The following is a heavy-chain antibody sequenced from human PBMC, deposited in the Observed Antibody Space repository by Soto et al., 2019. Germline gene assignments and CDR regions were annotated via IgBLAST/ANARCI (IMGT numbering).Heavy chain of an antibody. CDR3: AAAELGVEMATILGY. V-gene: IGHV1-58*01. D-gene: IGHD5-12*01. CDR2: IVVGSGNT. Sequence: SVKVSCKASGFTFTSSAVQWVRQARGQRLEGIGWIVVGSGNTNYAQKFQERVTITRDISTSPAYMELSSLRSEDTAVYYCAAAELGVEMATILGYWAKGTLVTVSS. J-gene: IGHJ1*01. CDR1: GFTFTSSA.